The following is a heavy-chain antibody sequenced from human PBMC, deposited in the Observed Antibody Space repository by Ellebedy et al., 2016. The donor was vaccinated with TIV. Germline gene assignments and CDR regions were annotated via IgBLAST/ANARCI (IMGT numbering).Heavy chain of an antibody. CDR1: GFTFSGYW. Sequence: GESLKISCAASGFTFSGYWMHWVRQPPGKGLVWVPRIATDGSSPTYADSVKGRFSISRDNAKTTLYLHMSSLRADDTAVSYCVRDKQDYGGGYYFDGMDVWGQGTMVTISS. CDR2: IATDGSSP. CDR3: VRDKQDYGGGYYFDGMDV. D-gene: IGHD4-23*01. V-gene: IGHV3-74*01. J-gene: IGHJ6*02.